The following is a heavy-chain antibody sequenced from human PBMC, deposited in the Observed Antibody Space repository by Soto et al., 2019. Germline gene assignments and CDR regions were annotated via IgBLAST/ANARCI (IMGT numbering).Heavy chain of an antibody. J-gene: IGHJ5*02. CDR1: GGTFSSDT. D-gene: IGHD6-6*01. V-gene: IGHV1-69*02. CDR3: ARKEARFHWSDP. Sequence: SVKVSCKASGGTFSSDTSSWVRQAHGQGLEWMGRIIAILGNTNYAQKLQGRVTMTTDTSTSTAYMELRSLRSDDTAVYYCARKEARFHWSDPWGKGTLVPVTP. CDR2: IIAILGNT.